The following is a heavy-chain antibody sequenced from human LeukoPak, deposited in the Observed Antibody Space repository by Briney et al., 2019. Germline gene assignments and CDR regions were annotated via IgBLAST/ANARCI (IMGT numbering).Heavy chain of an antibody. CDR1: GIIVSSNY. D-gene: IGHD3-9*01. V-gene: IGHV3-66*01. CDR3: ARDRGIMTGYHDY. Sequence: GGSLRLSCAASGIIVSSNYMSWVRQAPGKGLEWVSVLYSGGSAYYADSVKGRFTISRDNSKNTLFLQMDSLRVEDTAVYCCARDRGIMTGYHDYWGQGTLVTVSS. J-gene: IGHJ4*02. CDR2: LYSGGSA.